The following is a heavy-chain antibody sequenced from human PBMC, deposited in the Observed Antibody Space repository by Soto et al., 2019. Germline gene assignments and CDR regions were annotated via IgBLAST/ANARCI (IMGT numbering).Heavy chain of an antibody. CDR2: IYFTGST. V-gene: IGHV4-59*01. J-gene: IGHJ4*02. Sequence: SETLSLTCTVAGGSISGYFWSWLRQPPGKGLEWIGYIYFTGSTNYNPSLKSRVTISIDTSKNQFSLRLSSVTAADTAVYYCARARSDFWSGYYTWTFDYWGQGTLVTVSS. CDR1: GGSISGYF. CDR3: ARARSDFWSGYYTWTFDY. D-gene: IGHD3-3*01.